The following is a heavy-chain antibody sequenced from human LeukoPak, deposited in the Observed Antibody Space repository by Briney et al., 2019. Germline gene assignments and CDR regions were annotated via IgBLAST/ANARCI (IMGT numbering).Heavy chain of an antibody. J-gene: IGHJ6*02. CDR1: GFTFSSYG. CDR2: IWYDGSNK. D-gene: IGHD1-14*01. Sequence: GGSLRLSCAASGFTFSSYGMHWVRQAPGKGLEWVAVIWYDGSNKYYADSVKGRFTISRDNSKNTLYLQMNSLRAEDTAVYYCAPGGIPPNYYYGMDVWGQGITVTVSS. CDR3: APGGIPPNYYYGMDV. V-gene: IGHV3-33*01.